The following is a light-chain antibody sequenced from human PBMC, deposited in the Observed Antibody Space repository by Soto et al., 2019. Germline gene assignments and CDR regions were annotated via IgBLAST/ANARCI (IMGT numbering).Light chain of an antibody. Sequence: IVLTQSPGTLSLSPGERGTLSCRASQSVSSNYLAWYPHKPGQAPRLLIYGAASRATGIPDRFSGSGPGTDFTLTISRLEPEGIAVYYCQQYGTSPTFGPGTKVDIK. CDR1: QSVSSNY. V-gene: IGKV3-20*01. CDR3: QQYGTSPT. CDR2: GAA. J-gene: IGKJ3*01.